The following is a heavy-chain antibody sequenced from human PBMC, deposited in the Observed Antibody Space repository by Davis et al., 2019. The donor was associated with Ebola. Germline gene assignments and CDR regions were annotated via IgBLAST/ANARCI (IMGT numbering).Heavy chain of an antibody. Sequence: MPSETLSPTCTVSGGSISSSSYYWSWIRQPPGKGLEWIGYIYYSGSTNYNPSLKSRVTISVDTSKNQFSLKLSSVTAADTAVYYCARHSTYSDAFDIWGQGTMVSVSS. CDR3: ARHSTYSDAFDI. D-gene: IGHD5/OR15-5a*01. J-gene: IGHJ3*02. CDR2: IYYSGST. CDR1: GGSISSSSYY. V-gene: IGHV4-61*05.